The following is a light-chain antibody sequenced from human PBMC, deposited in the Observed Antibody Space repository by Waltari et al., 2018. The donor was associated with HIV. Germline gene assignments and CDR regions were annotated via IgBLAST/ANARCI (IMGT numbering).Light chain of an antibody. CDR3: SSYTTSSTWV. J-gene: IGLJ3*02. CDR1: SSAIGGYKY. CDR2: EVS. V-gene: IGLV2-14*01. Sequence: QSALTQPASVSGSPGQSITISRTGTSSAIGGYKYVPWYQQQPGKAPKLMISEVSNRPSGVSNRFSGSKSGNTASLTISGLQAEDEADYYCSSYTTSSTWVFGGGTKLTVL.